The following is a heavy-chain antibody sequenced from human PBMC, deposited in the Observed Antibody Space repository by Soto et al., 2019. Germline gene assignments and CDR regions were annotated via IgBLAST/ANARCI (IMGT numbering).Heavy chain of an antibody. CDR1: GFTFSSYG. D-gene: IGHD3-3*01. Sequence: GGSRRLSCAASGFTFSSYGMHWVRQAPGKGLEWVAVIWYDGSNKYYADSVKGRFTISRDNSKNTLYLQMNSLRAEDTAVYYCARDSGDYFWSGNYLPLNWFDPWGQGTLVTVSS. J-gene: IGHJ5*02. V-gene: IGHV3-33*01. CDR3: ARDSGDYFWSGNYLPLNWFDP. CDR2: IWYDGSNK.